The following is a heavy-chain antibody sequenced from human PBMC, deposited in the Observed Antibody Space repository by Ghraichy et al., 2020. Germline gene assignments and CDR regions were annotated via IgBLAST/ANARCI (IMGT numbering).Heavy chain of an antibody. CDR2: IWYDGSNK. J-gene: IGHJ4*02. Sequence: GGSLRLSCAASGFTFSSYGMHWVRQAPGKGLEWVAVIWYDGSNKYYADSVKGRFTISRDNSKNTLYLQMNSLRAEDTAVYYCARDAVAGKTFLDYWGQGTLVTVSS. V-gene: IGHV3-33*01. D-gene: IGHD6-19*01. CDR1: GFTFSSYG. CDR3: ARDAVAGKTFLDY.